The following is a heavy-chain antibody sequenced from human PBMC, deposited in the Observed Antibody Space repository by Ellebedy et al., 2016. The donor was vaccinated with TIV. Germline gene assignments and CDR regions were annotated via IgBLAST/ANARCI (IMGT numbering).Heavy chain of an antibody. CDR2: IHYSGYT. CDR3: ARDDRGAILSPPDGFDI. CDR1: GGSISSPNW. J-gene: IGHJ3*02. Sequence: SETLSLTXAVSGGSISSPNWWNCVRQPPGKGLEWIGEIHYSGYTNYNSSLQRRVTISVDTSKNQFSLKMSSVTAADTAVYFCARDDRGAILSPPDGFDIWGQGTMVTVSS. D-gene: IGHD1-26*01. V-gene: IGHV4-4*02.